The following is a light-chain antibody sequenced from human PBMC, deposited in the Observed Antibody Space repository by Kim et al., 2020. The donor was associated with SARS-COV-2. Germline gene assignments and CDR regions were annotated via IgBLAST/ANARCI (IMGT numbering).Light chain of an antibody. CDR2: DAS. CDR1: QSVSSA. CDR3: QRRSNWRPEIT. J-gene: IGKJ5*01. Sequence: PGERATLSCRAGQSVSSALAWYQQKPGQGPGLLIYDASARATGIPARFSGSGCGTDFALTISSREPEDFAVYYCQRRSNWRPEITFGQGTRLEIK. V-gene: IGKV3-11*01.